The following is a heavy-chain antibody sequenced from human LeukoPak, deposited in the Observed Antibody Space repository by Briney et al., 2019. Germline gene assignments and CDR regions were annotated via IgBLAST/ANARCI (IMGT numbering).Heavy chain of an antibody. CDR3: ARDWAVFSSGWYYNWFDP. J-gene: IGHJ5*02. CDR1: GGSFSGYY. Sequence: ASETLSLTCAVYGGSFSGYYWSWIRQPPGKGLEWIGEINHSGSTNYNPSPKSRVTISVDTSKNQFSLKLSSVTAADTAVYYCARDWAVFSSGWYYNWFDPWGQGTLVTVSS. CDR2: INHSGST. D-gene: IGHD6-19*01. V-gene: IGHV4-34*01.